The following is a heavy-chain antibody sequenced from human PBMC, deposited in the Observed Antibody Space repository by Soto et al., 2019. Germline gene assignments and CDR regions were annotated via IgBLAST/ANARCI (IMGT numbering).Heavy chain of an antibody. CDR3: ARDSLSGMDV. V-gene: IGHV4-31*03. J-gene: IGHJ6*02. CDR1: GGSISSGSYY. CDR2: IYYSGTT. Sequence: SETLSLTCTVSGGSISSGSYYWSWIRQHPGEGLEWIGYIYYSGTTYYSPSLKSRVSISPDTSKNQLSLKLSSVTAADTAVYFCARDSLSGMDVWGQGTTVTVSS.